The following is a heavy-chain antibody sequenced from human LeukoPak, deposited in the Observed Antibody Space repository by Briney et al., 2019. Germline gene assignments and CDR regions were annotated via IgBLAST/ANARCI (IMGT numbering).Heavy chain of an antibody. CDR2: IIPIFGTA. J-gene: IGHJ4*02. D-gene: IGHD2-21*01. CDR1: GGTLSSYA. V-gene: IGHV1-69*01. Sequence: SVKVSCKASGGTLSSYAISWVRQAPGQGREWMGGIIPIFGTANYAQKFQGRVTITADESTSTAYMELSSLRSEDTAVYYCARGCEGCSVDYWGQGTLVTVSS. CDR3: ARGCEGCSVDY.